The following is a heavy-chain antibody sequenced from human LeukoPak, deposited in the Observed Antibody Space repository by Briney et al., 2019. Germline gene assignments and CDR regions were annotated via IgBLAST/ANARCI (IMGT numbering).Heavy chain of an antibody. V-gene: IGHV3-23*01. D-gene: IGHD2-8*01. Sequence: GGSLRLSCSASGFTFSSFAMNWVRQAPGKGLEWVSIISGYGDTTYYTDSVKGRFTISRDNSKNTLYLQMNSLRAEDTAVYYCAKDPDCTSGICYTFFDYWGQGTLVTVSS. J-gene: IGHJ4*02. CDR1: GFTFSSFA. CDR3: AKDPDCTSGICYTFFDY. CDR2: ISGYGDTT.